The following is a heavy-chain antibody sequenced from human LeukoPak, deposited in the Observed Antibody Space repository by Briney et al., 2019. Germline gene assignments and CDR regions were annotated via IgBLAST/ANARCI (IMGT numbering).Heavy chain of an antibody. Sequence: ASVKVSSKASGYTFTSYAMHWVRQAPGQRLEWMGWINAGNGNTKYSQKFQGRVTITRDTSASTAYMELSSLRSEDTAVYYCARDLDYDFWSGYRYGMDVWGQGTTVTVSS. J-gene: IGHJ6*02. CDR3: ARDLDYDFWSGYRYGMDV. D-gene: IGHD3-3*01. CDR2: INAGNGNT. CDR1: GYTFTSYA. V-gene: IGHV1-3*01.